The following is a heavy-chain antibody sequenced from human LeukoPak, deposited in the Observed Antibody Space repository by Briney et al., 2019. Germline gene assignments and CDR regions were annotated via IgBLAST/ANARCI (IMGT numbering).Heavy chain of an antibody. CDR2: IIPIFGTA. D-gene: IGHD5-24*01. V-gene: IGHV1-69*13. CDR3: ARRGIGRWLQKYYFDY. J-gene: IGHJ4*02. CDR1: GGTFSSYA. Sequence: ASVKVSCKASGGTFSSYAISWVRQAPGQGLEWMGGIIPIFGTANYAQKFQGRVTITADESTSTAYMELSSLRSEDTAVYYRARRGIGRWLQKYYFDYWGQGTLVTVSS.